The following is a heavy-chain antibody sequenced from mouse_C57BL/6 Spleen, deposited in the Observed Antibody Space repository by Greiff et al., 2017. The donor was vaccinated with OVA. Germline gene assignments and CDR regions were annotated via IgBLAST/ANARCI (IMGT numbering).Heavy chain of an antibody. D-gene: IGHD1-1*01. CDR1: GYTFTDYE. V-gene: IGHV1-15*01. CDR2: IDPETGGT. Sequence: VKLQESGAELVRPGASVTLSCKASGYTFTDYEMHWVKQTPVHGLEWIGAIDPETGGTAYNQKFKGKAILTADKSSSTAYMELRSLTSEDSAVYYCTRGHYGSSYDAMDYWGQGTSVTVSS. CDR3: TRGHYGSSYDAMDY. J-gene: IGHJ4*01.